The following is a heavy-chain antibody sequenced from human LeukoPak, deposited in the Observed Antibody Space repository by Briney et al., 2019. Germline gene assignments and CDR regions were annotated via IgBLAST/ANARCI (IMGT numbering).Heavy chain of an antibody. CDR1: GFTFSSYA. J-gene: IGHJ3*02. CDR2: ISSNGGYT. CDR3: VKETGVIGAFDI. Sequence: GGSLRLSCSASGFTFSSYALHWVRQAPGKGLQCASGISSNGGYTYYADSVKGRFTISRDNSKNTLYLQMSSLRAEDTAMYYCVKETGVIGAFDIWGQGTMVTVSS. D-gene: IGHD3-9*01. V-gene: IGHV3-64D*09.